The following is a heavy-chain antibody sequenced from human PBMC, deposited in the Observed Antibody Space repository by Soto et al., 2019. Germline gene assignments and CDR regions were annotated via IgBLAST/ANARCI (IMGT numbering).Heavy chain of an antibody. Sequence: ESVGGVVQPGRSLRLSCAASGFTFSSYGMHWVRQAPGKGLEGVAVISYDGSNKYYADSVKGRFTISRDNSKNTLYLQMNSLRAEDTAVYYCAKAGPDGYCSSTSCRSSWFDPWGQGTLVTVSS. CDR1: GFTFSSYG. J-gene: IGHJ5*02. CDR3: AKAGPDGYCSSTSCRSSWFDP. CDR2: ISYDGSNK. D-gene: IGHD2-2*03. V-gene: IGHV3-30*18.